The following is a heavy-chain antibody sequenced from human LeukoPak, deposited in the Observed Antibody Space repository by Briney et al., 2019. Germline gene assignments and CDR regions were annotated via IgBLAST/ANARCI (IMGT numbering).Heavy chain of an antibody. D-gene: IGHD1-7*01. J-gene: IGHJ5*02. V-gene: IGHV4-4*07. CDR3: ARDELSNWFDP. CDR2: IYTSGST. CDR1: GGSISTYY. Sequence: SETLSLTCTVSGGSISTYYWSWIRQPAGKGLEWIGRIYTSGSTNYNPSLKSRVTMSVDTSKNQFSLKLNSVTAADTAVYYCARDELSNWFDPWGQGTLVTVSS.